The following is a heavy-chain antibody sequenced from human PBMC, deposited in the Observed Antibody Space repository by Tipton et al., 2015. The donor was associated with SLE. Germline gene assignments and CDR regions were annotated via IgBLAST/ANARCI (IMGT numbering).Heavy chain of an antibody. D-gene: IGHD2-21*01. J-gene: IGHJ5*02. CDR1: GGTFSSYT. V-gene: IGHV1-69*09. Sequence: QLVQSGAEVKKPGSSVKVSCKASGGTFSSYTISWVRQAPGQGLEWMGRIIPILGIANYAQKFQGRVTITADKSTSTAYMELSSLRSEDTAVYYCAREGAIAANWFDPWGQGALVTVSS. CDR3: AREGAIAANWFDP. CDR2: IIPILGIA.